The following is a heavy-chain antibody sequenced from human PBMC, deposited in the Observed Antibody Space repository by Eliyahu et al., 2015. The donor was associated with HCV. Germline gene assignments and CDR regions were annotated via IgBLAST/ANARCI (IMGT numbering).Heavy chain of an antibody. CDR3: ARDWGVTPDAFDI. CDR2: IWYDGSNK. V-gene: IGHV3-33*01. D-gene: IGHD2-21*02. CDR1: GFTFXSSG. Sequence: QVXLVXSGGGVVQPGRSXRXSCAASGFTFXSSGMHWVRQAPGXGLEWVAVIWYDGSNKYYADSVKGRFTISRDNSKNTLYLQMNSLRAEDTAVYYCARDWGVTPDAFDIWGQGTMVTVSS. J-gene: IGHJ3*02.